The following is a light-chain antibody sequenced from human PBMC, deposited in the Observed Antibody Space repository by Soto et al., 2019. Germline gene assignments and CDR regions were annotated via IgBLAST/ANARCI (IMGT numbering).Light chain of an antibody. CDR3: HHYGSWPFT. V-gene: IGKV3-20*01. Sequence: SPPSLSLSRKERASLSCSTQRVTSDTLAWFYHKPGQAPRLLIHDTSTRATGIPDRFSGSRSGTDFTLTINRLESEDFAVYYCHHYGSWPFTFGRGTKVDIK. CDR1: QRVTSDT. J-gene: IGKJ2*01. CDR2: DTS.